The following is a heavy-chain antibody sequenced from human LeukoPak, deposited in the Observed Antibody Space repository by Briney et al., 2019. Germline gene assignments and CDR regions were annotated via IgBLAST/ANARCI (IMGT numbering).Heavy chain of an antibody. D-gene: IGHD3-10*01. J-gene: IGHJ6*02. CDR2: INYSGST. V-gene: IGHV4-59*11. Sequence: SETLSLTCTVAAGSISNHYWSWVRQPPGKGREWIGNINYSGSTKYNTSLKSRVVMSVDTSKNQFSLKLSSVTAADTAVYYCAKDIYGSGSYYGNGLDVWGRGTTVTVSS. CDR1: AGSISNHY. CDR3: AKDIYGSGSYYGNGLDV.